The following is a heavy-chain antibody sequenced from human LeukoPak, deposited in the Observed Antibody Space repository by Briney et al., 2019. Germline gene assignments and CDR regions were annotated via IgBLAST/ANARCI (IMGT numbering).Heavy chain of an antibody. CDR3: AKDTWGYDYSAFDY. Sequence: GGSLRLSCAASGFTFSSYAMSWVRQAPGKGLEWVSAISGSGGSTYYPDSVKGRFTISRDNSKNTLYLQMNSLRAEDTAVYYCAKDTWGYDYSAFDYWGQGTLVTVSS. V-gene: IGHV3-23*01. D-gene: IGHD4-11*01. CDR1: GFTFSSYA. J-gene: IGHJ4*02. CDR2: ISGSGGST.